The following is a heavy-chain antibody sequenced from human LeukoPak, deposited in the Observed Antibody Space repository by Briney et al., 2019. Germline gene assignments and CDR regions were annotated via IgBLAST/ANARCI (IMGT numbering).Heavy chain of an antibody. V-gene: IGHV5-51*03. Sequence: KPGGSLKISCKGSGYSFTSYWIGWVRQMPGKGLEWMGIIYPGDSDTRYSPSFQGQVTISADKSISTAYLQWSSLKASDTAMYYCARGPPRYSYGSKYYYYYYYMDVWGKGTTVTVSS. CDR2: IYPGDSDT. CDR3: ARGPPRYSYGSKYYYYYYYMDV. CDR1: GYSFTSYW. J-gene: IGHJ6*03. D-gene: IGHD5-18*01.